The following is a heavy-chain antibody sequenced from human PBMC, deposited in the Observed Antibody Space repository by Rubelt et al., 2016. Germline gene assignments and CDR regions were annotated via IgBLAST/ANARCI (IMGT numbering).Heavy chain of an antibody. CDR2: ISAYNGNT. Sequence: QVQLVQSGAEVKKPGASVKVSCKASGYTFTSDGISWVRQAPGQGLEWMGWISAYNGNTKFERELQGRDTRTQGNASGTADRELRGLRSDDTAVYYCARGDTGYWYLDLWGRGTLVTVSS. J-gene: IGHJ2*01. D-gene: IGHD1-14*01. CDR1: GYTFTSDG. V-gene: IGHV1-18*01. CDR3: ARGDTGYWYLDL.